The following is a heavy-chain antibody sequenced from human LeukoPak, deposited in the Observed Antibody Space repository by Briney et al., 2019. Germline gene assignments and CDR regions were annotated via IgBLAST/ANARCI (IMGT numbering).Heavy chain of an antibody. Sequence: GGSLRLSCAASGFTFTSYAMGWVRQAPGKGLEWVSSVSGSGDGTYYADSVKGRFTISRDNAKNSLYLQMNSLRAEDTAVYYCARRSGVPAATGYYYYMDVWGKGTTVTVSS. CDR2: VSGSGDGT. D-gene: IGHD2-2*01. CDR1: GFTFTSYA. J-gene: IGHJ6*03. V-gene: IGHV3-23*01. CDR3: ARRSGVPAATGYYYYMDV.